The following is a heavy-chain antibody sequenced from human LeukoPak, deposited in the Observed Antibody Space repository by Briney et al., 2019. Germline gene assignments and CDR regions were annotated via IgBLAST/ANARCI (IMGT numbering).Heavy chain of an antibody. Sequence: SQTLSLTCAISGDSVPSNSAAWSWIRQSPSRGLEWLGRTYYRSKWYTEYAVSVKSRITINPDTSKNQFSLQLNSVTPEDTAVYYCARGSYTSTWFWGQGTLVTVSS. V-gene: IGHV6-1*01. J-gene: IGHJ4*02. CDR3: ARGSYTSTWF. CDR1: GDSVPSNSAA. CDR2: TYYRSKWYT. D-gene: IGHD6-13*01.